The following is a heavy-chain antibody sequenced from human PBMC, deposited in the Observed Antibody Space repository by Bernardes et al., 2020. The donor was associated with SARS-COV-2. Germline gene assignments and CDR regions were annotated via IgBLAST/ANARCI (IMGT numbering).Heavy chain of an antibody. CDR2: ISGSGGST. CDR1: GFTFSSYA. CDR3: AKGSGRYFDWLTHFDY. Sequence: GGSLRLSCAASGFTFSSYAMSWVRQAPAKGLEWVSAISGSGGSTYYADSVKGRFTISRDNSKNTLYLQMNSLRAEDTAVYYCAKGSGRYFDWLTHFDYWGQGTLVTVSS. D-gene: IGHD3-9*01. V-gene: IGHV3-23*01. J-gene: IGHJ4*02.